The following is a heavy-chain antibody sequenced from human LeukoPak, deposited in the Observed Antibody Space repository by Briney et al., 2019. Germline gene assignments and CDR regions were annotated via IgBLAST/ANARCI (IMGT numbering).Heavy chain of an antibody. D-gene: IGHD5-18*01. CDR3: ARGQRYSYGKEFDY. V-gene: IGHV1-69*13. Sequence: GASVKVSCKASGGTFSSYAISWVRQAPGQGLEWMGGIIPIFGTANYAQKFQGRVTITADESTSTAYMELSSLRSEDTAVYYCARGQRYSYGKEFDYWGQGTLVTVSS. J-gene: IGHJ4*02. CDR1: GGTFSSYA. CDR2: IIPIFGTA.